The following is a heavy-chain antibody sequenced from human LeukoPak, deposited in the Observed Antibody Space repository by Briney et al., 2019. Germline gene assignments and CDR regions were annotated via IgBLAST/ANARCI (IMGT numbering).Heavy chain of an antibody. D-gene: IGHD6-13*01. Sequence: GGSLRLSCTAIGFTFSSYAMNWVRQAPGKGLEWVANIKQDGSDKYYVDSVKGRFTISRDNAKNSLYLQMNSLRAEDTAVYYCAIIPRAAAGPSARSPFHYWGQGTLVTVSS. CDR3: AIIPRAAAGPSARSPFHY. CDR1: GFTFSSYA. CDR2: IKQDGSDK. V-gene: IGHV3-7*01. J-gene: IGHJ4*02.